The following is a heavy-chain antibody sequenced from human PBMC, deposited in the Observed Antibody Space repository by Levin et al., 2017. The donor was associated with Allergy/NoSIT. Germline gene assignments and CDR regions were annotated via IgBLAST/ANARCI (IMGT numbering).Heavy chain of an antibody. Sequence: GESLKISCAASGFTFSSYAMSWVRQAPGKGLEWVSAISGSGGSTYYADSVKGRFTISRDNSKNTLYLQMNSLRAEDTAVHYCAKAGIAVAVYYYYYYMDVWGKGTTVTVSS. CDR3: AKAGIAVAVYYYYYYMDV. CDR2: ISGSGGST. V-gene: IGHV3-23*01. D-gene: IGHD6-19*01. CDR1: GFTFSSYA. J-gene: IGHJ6*03.